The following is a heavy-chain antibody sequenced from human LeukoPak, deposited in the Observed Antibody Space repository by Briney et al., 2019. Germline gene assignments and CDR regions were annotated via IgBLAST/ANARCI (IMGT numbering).Heavy chain of an antibody. J-gene: IGHJ3*02. CDR2: ISWDGGST. V-gene: IGHV3-43*01. CDR3: AGDAFDI. Sequence: GGSLRLSCAASGFTFDDYTMHWVRQAPGKGLEWVSLISWDGGSTYYADSVKGRFTISRDNSKNSLYLQMNSLRTEDTALYYCAGDAFDIRGQGTMVTVSS. CDR1: GFTFDDYT.